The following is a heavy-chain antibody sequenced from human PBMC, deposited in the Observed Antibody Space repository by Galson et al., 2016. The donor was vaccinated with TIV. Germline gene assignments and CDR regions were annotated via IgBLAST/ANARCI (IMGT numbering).Heavy chain of an antibody. CDR3: ARGCNGDNCYSSPMYFDY. V-gene: IGHV3-11*01. D-gene: IGHD2-15*01. CDR1: GFSFSDYY. J-gene: IGHJ4*02. Sequence: SLRLSCAGSGFSFSDYYMSWIRQAPGKGLEWVSYIGSRGTAIYYADSVKGRFTISRDNAKNSLYLQMNSLRVEDTAVYYCARGCNGDNCYSSPMYFDYWGQGALVTVSS. CDR2: IGSRGTAI.